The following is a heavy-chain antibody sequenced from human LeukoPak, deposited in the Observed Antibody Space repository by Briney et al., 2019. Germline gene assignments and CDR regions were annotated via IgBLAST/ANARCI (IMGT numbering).Heavy chain of an antibody. CDR2: ISWNSGSI. D-gene: IGHD6-13*01. Sequence: GGSLRLSCAASGFTFDDYAMHWVRQAPGKGLEWVSGISWNSGSIGYADSVKGRFTISRDNAKNSMYLQMNSLKAEVTALYYCAKVSGIAAIDYYGMDVWGQGTTVTVSS. CDR1: GFTFDDYA. CDR3: AKVSGIAAIDYYGMDV. J-gene: IGHJ6*02. V-gene: IGHV3-9*01.